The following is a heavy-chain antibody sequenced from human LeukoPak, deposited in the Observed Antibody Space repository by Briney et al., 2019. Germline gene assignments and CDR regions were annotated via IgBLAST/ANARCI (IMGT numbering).Heavy chain of an antibody. CDR3: TTTQVGVTFGLDY. CDR1: GFTFSNVW. J-gene: IGHJ4*02. V-gene: IGHV3-15*01. D-gene: IGHD1-26*01. CDR2: TKTKTDGGTV. Sequence: GGSLRLSCAASGFTFSNVWMNWVRQTPGKGLEWVGRTKTKTDGGTVDYTAPVKGRFTISRDDSRNTLYLQMNSLKTEDSGVYYCTTTQVGVTFGLDYWGQGTLVTVSS.